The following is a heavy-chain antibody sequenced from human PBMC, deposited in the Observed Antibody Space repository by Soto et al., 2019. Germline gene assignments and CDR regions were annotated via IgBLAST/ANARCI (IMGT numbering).Heavy chain of an antibody. V-gene: IGHV4-38-2*02. CDR1: GYSISSGCF. J-gene: IGHJ4*02. D-gene: IGHD5-12*01. Sequence: XATLSLTGAVCGYSISSGCFWGWIRQPPGEGLEWIANMYHDGNTHYNPSLKSRVTMSVDTSKNQFSLKLNSVTAADTAVYYCARESYSGYHSYDYWGQGILVTGSS. CDR3: ARESYSGYHSYDY. CDR2: MYHDGNT.